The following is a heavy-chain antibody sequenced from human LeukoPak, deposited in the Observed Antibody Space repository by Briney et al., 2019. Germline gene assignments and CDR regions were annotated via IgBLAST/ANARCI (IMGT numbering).Heavy chain of an antibody. CDR2: INPNSGGT. CDR1: GYTFTVYY. Sequence: ASVTVAFTASGYTFTVYYMHWVRQAPGQGLEWMGWINPNSGGTNYTQQFQGRVTMTRDTSINAAYMELSRLRSDDTAVYYCARVTTMVRGVLITFGYWGQGTLVTVSS. J-gene: IGHJ4*02. V-gene: IGHV1-2*02. CDR3: ARVTTMVRGVLITFGY. D-gene: IGHD3-10*01.